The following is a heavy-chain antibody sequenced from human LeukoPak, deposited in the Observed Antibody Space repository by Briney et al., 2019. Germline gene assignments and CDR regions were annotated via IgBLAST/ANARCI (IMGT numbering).Heavy chain of an antibody. CDR3: ARALGYCSSTSCCPDDC. J-gene: IGHJ4*02. Sequence: SVKVSCKASGGTFSSYAISWVRQAPGQGLEWMGGIIPIFGTANYAQKFQGRVTITADESTSTAYMELSSLRSEDTAVYYCARALGYCSSTSCCPDDCWGQGTLVTVSS. D-gene: IGHD2-2*01. CDR1: GGTFSSYA. V-gene: IGHV1-69*01. CDR2: IIPIFGTA.